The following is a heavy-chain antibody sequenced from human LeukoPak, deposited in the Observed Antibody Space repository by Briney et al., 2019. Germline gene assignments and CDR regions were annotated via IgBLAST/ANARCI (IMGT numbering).Heavy chain of an antibody. CDR2: ISSSGSTI. CDR1: GFTFSDYY. V-gene: IGHV3-11*04. CDR3: ARGRSNYNPHERFDI. J-gene: IGHJ3*02. Sequence: PGGSLRLSCAASGFTFSDYYMSWIRQAPGKGLEWVSYISSSGSTIYYADSVKGRFTISRDNAKNSLYLQMNSLRAEDTAVYYCARGRSNYNPHERFDIWGQGTMVTVSS. D-gene: IGHD3-10*01.